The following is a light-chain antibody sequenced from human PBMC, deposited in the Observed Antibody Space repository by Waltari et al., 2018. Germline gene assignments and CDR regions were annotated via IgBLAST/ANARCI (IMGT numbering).Light chain of an antibody. CDR2: KDS. J-gene: IGLJ2*01. Sequence: SYAQTQPPSVSVSPGQTAGLTSSGYAMPKQYANMYQQKPGQAPVLVIYKDSERHSGIPGRFSGSSSGTTVTLTIRGVQAEDEADYYCQSADREDTYLVFGGGTKLTVL. CDR3: QSADREDTYLV. V-gene: IGLV3-25*03. CDR1: AMPKQY.